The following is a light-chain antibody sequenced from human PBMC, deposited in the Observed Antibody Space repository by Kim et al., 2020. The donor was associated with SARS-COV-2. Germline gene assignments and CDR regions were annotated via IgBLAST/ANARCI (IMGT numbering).Light chain of an antibody. V-gene: IGLV2-14*03. CDR3: ASYTTTSTVI. CDR1: SSDVGAYNY. Sequence: SALTQPASVSGSPGQSITIPCTGTSSDVGAYNYVSWYQQHPGKAPKLLIYDVSSRPSGVSDRFSGSKSGNTASLTISGLQAEDEADYSCASYTTTSTVIFGGGTQLTVL. CDR2: DVS. J-gene: IGLJ2*01.